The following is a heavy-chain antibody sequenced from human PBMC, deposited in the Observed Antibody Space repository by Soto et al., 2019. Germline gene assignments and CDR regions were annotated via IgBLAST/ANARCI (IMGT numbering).Heavy chain of an antibody. V-gene: IGHV1-2*02. J-gene: IGHJ4*02. CDR2: INPITGGT. CDR3: ARNYYDSSDRDYLDY. CDR1: GYTFTSYY. D-gene: IGHD3-22*01. Sequence: ASVKITCKTSGYTFTSYYIHWVRQAPGQGLEWMGWINPITGGTNYAPKFQGRVTMTRDTSITTAYMELSRLRSDDTAVYYCARNYYDSSDRDYLDYWGQGTPVTVSS.